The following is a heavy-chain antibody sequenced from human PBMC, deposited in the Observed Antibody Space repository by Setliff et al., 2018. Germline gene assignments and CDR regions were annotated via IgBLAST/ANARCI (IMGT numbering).Heavy chain of an antibody. V-gene: IGHV1-18*04. Sequence: GASVKVSCKASGYTFAESIVSWVRQAPGQGLEWMGWIGVYTGHTSFAQKFEDRVSMSTDKSTNMAFMELRGLRFDDTAVYYCLRLVRYCSRTTCQRTPGDEAWGQGTLVTVSS. D-gene: IGHD2-8*01. CDR2: IGVYTGHT. CDR1: GYTFAESI. J-gene: IGHJ5*02. CDR3: LRLVRYCSRTTCQRTPGDEA.